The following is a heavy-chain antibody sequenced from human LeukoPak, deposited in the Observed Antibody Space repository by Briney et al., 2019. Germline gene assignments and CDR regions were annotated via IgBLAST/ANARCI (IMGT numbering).Heavy chain of an antibody. CDR1: GGSISSYY. Sequence: SETLSLTCTVSGGSISSYYWSWIRQPPGKGLEWIGYIYYSGSTNYNPSLKSRVTISVDTSKNQFSLKLSSVTAADTAVYYCARGGYYDSTESPYYFDYWGQGTPVTVSS. J-gene: IGHJ4*02. CDR2: IYYSGST. V-gene: IGHV4-59*12. CDR3: ARGGYYDSTESPYYFDY. D-gene: IGHD3-22*01.